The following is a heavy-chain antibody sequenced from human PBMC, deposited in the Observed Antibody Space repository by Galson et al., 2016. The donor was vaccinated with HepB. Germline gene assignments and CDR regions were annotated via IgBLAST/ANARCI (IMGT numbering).Heavy chain of an antibody. CDR3: ARGQRAMDYCSTTGCHESYNWFGP. D-gene: IGHD2-2*01. V-gene: IGHV1-69*04. CDR1: GGTFSSYE. J-gene: IGHJ5*02. Sequence: SVKVSCKASGGTFSSYEISWVRQAPGRGLEWMGRIIPNFDIINYAQKLQGRVTISADKSTNTAYMELRSLRSDDTAVYYCARGQRAMDYCSTTGCHESYNWFGPWGQGTVVTVSS. CDR2: IIPNFDII.